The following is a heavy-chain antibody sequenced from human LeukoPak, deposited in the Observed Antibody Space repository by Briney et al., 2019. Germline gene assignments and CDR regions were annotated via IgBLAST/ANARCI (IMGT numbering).Heavy chain of an antibody. CDR1: GGSFSDYY. J-gene: IGHJ4*02. Sequence: SETLSLTCAVYGGSFSDYYWSWIRQPPGKGLEWIGEINHGGSTNHNPSLKSRVTISVDTSKNQFSLKLSSVTAADTAVYYCARGSPQQLVARKNYFDYWGQGTLVTVSS. V-gene: IGHV4-34*01. CDR3: ARGSPQQLVARKNYFDY. D-gene: IGHD6-6*01. CDR2: INHGGST.